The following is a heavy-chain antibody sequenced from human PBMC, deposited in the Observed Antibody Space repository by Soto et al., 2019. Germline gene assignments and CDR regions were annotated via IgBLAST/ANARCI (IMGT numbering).Heavy chain of an antibody. CDR2: INPNSGGT. CDR1: GYTFTGYY. V-gene: IGHV1-2*02. CDR3: AMGLWFGELITS. D-gene: IGHD3-10*01. Sequence: ASVKVSCKASGYTFTGYYMHWVRQAPGQGLEWMGWINPNSGGTNYTQKFQGRVTMTRDTSISTAYMELSRLRSDDTAVYYCAMGLWFGELITSWGQGTLVTVSS. J-gene: IGHJ4*02.